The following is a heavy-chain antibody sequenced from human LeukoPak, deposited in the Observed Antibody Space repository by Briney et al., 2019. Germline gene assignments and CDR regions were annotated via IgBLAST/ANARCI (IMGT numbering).Heavy chain of an antibody. Sequence: TGGSLRLSCAASGFTFSSYNMNWVRQAQGKGLEWVSDISSSGSTIYFADSVKGRFTISRDNAKNSLYLQMNGLSDEDTAVYYCARLEYYYVSGNYYKLFDYWGQGTLVTVCS. J-gene: IGHJ4*02. V-gene: IGHV3-48*02. CDR1: GFTFSSYN. CDR2: ISSSGSTI. D-gene: IGHD3-10*01. CDR3: ARLEYYYVSGNYYKLFDY.